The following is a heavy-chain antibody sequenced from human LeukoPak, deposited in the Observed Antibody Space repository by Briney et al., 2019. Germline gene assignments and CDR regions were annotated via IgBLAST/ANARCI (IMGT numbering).Heavy chain of an antibody. CDR1: GFTFSSYG. CDR2: IWYDGSNK. V-gene: IGHV3-33*06. J-gene: IGHJ4*02. Sequence: GRSLRLSCAASGFTFSSYGMHWVRQAPGKGLEWVAVIWYDGSNKYYADSVKGRFTISRDSSKNTLYLQMNSLRAEDTAVYYCAKDDLLCPIDWGQGTLVTVSS. CDR3: AKDDLLCPID. D-gene: IGHD2-2*01.